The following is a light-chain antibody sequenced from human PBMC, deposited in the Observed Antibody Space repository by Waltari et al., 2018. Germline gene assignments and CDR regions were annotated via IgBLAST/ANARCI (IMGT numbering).Light chain of an antibody. CDR2: RSD. CDR1: APNIGNNV. Sequence: QSVLTQPPSASGTPGQGVTISCSGGAPNIGNNVVNWYQQVPGKAPKLLIYRSDRRPARVPDRFSGSKSGTSASLAISGLQSEDEADYYCAAWDDSLNGRWVFGGGTKVTVL. J-gene: IGLJ3*02. V-gene: IGLV1-44*01. CDR3: AAWDDSLNGRWV.